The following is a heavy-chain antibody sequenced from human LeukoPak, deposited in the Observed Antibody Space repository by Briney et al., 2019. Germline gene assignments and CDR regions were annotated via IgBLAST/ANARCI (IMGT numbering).Heavy chain of an antibody. Sequence: SVKLSCKASGGTFSSSAISWVREAPGQGLEWMGGIIPIFGTANYAQKFQGRVTITTDESTSTAYMELSSLRSEDTAVYYCARAYDGNVMAAESFHHWGQGTLVTVSS. CDR1: GGTFSSSA. V-gene: IGHV1-69*05. D-gene: IGHD3-22*01. CDR2: IIPIFGTA. J-gene: IGHJ1*01. CDR3: ARAYDGNVMAAESFHH.